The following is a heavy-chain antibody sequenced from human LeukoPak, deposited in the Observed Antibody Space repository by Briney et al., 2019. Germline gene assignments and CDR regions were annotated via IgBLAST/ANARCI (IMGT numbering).Heavy chain of an antibody. V-gene: IGHV3-30*18. Sequence: GGSLRLSCAASGFTFSSYGMHWVRQAPGKGLEWVAVISYDGSNKYYADSVKGRFTISRDNSKNTLYLQMNSLRAEDTAVYYCAKEGSGGWHEYYFDYWGQGTLVTVSS. CDR3: AKEGSGGWHEYYFDY. CDR1: GFTFSSYG. D-gene: IGHD6-19*01. J-gene: IGHJ4*02. CDR2: ISYDGSNK.